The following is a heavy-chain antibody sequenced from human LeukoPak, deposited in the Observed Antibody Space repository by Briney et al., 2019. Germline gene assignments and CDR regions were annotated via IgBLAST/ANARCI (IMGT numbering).Heavy chain of an antibody. Sequence: PSETLSLTCAVSGGSISSGGYSWSWIRQPPGKGLEWIGYIYHSGSTYYNPSLKSRVTISVDRSKNQFSLKLSSVTAADTAVYYCARADYVSHWYFDLWGRGTLVTVSS. CDR3: ARADYVSHWYFDL. CDR2: IYHSGST. J-gene: IGHJ2*01. CDR1: GGSISSGGYS. D-gene: IGHD4-17*01. V-gene: IGHV4-30-2*01.